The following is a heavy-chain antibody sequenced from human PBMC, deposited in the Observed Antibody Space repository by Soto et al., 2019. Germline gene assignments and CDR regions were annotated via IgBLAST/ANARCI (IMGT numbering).Heavy chain of an antibody. D-gene: IGHD6-13*01. CDR1: GFTFSNYA. CDR3: ARRSSRWYFDY. Sequence: EVQLLESGGGLVQPGGSLRLSCAASGFTFSNYAMNWVRQAPGKGLEWVSVISGSGGSTYYAGSVKGRFTISRDNSKNTLYLQRNSLRAEDTAVYDCARRSSRWYFDYWGQGTLVTVSS. J-gene: IGHJ4*02. CDR2: ISGSGGST. V-gene: IGHV3-23*01.